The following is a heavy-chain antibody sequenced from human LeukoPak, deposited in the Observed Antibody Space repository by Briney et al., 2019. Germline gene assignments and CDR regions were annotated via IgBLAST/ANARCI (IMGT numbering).Heavy chain of an antibody. J-gene: IGHJ4*02. D-gene: IGHD5-18*01. Sequence: PSETLSLTCAVYGGSFSGYYWSWIRQPPGKGLEWIGEINHSGSTNYNPSLKSRVTISVDTSKNQFSPKLSSVTAADTAVYCCARGYTASDYWGQGTLVTVSS. V-gene: IGHV4-34*01. CDR3: ARGYTASDY. CDR1: GGSFSGYY. CDR2: INHSGST.